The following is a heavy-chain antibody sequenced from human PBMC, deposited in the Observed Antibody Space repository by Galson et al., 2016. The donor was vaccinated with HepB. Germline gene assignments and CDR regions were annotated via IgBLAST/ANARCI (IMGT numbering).Heavy chain of an antibody. D-gene: IGHD5-18*01. V-gene: IGHV3-30-3*01. CDR1: GFTFSTSA. J-gene: IGHJ4*02. CDR2: ISSDGSNQ. CDR3: AKDGGYTYALSY. Sequence: LRLSCAASGFTFSTSAVHWVRQAPGKGLEWVAVISSDGSNQFYADSVTGRFTISRDNSKDTLYLQMNSLRAEDTAVYYCAKDGGYTYALSYWGRGTLVTVSS.